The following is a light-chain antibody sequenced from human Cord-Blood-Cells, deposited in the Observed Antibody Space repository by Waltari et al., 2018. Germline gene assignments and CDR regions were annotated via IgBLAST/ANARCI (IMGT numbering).Light chain of an antibody. Sequence: DIVMTQSPASLAVSLGEWATINCKSSQSVLYSSNNTHYLAWYQQKPGQPPKLLIYWASTRQSGVPDRFSGSGSGTDFTLTISSLQAEDVAVYYCQQYYSTPFTLGPGTKVDIK. CDR2: WAS. CDR1: QSVLYSSNNTHY. J-gene: IGKJ3*01. V-gene: IGKV4-1*01. CDR3: QQYYSTPFT.